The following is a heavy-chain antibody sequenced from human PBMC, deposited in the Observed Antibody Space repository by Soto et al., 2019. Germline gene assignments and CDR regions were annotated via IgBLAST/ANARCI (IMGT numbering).Heavy chain of an antibody. V-gene: IGHV4-31*03. CDR1: CGSISSGDHW. D-gene: IGHD2-15*01. J-gene: IGHJ4*02. Sequence: SEPLSLARTVPCGSISSGDHWCGWIRQHARKGLEWSVYIYHSGTAYYNPSLKSRVIMSVDTSKNQFSLTLKSVTAADTATYYCARVQYQDIVTASSPRRSIDYWGQAALVPVTS. CDR2: IYHSGTA. CDR3: ARVQYQDIVTASSPRRSIDY.